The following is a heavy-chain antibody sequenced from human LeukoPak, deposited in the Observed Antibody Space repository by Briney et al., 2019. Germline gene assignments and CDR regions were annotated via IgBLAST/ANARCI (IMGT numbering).Heavy chain of an antibody. D-gene: IGHD3-22*01. V-gene: IGHV3-23*01. Sequence: PGGSLRLSCATSGFTFSTYAMSWVRQAPGKGLEWVSAISGGAGSTSYADSEKGRFTISRDNSKNTVYLQMNSLRAEDTAVYYCATDRERDPSVYYLVGGQGTLITVSS. CDR2: ISGGAGST. J-gene: IGHJ4*02. CDR1: GFTFSTYA. CDR3: ATDRERDPSVYYLV.